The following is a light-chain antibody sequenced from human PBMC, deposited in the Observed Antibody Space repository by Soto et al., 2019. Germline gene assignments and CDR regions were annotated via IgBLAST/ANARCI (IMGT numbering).Light chain of an antibody. V-gene: IGKV3-15*01. CDR3: QQYNNWPRP. CDR2: GAS. CDR1: QSVSSN. Sequence: EIVMTQSPGTLSVSPGERATLSCRASQSVSSNLAWYQQKPGQAPRLLIYGASTRATGIPARFSGSRSGTEFTLHISSLQSEDFAVYYCQQYNNWPRPFGQGTKVEIK. J-gene: IGKJ1*01.